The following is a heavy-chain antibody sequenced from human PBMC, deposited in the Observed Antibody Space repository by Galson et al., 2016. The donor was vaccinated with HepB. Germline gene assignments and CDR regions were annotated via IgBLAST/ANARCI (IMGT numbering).Heavy chain of an antibody. D-gene: IGHD3-3*01. CDR2: VYSSGYT. V-gene: IGHV3-53*01. CDR1: GFTVSSNY. CDR3: AKFMPGTLGFLEWLPTWFDP. J-gene: IGHJ5*02. Sequence: SLRLSCAASGFTVSSNYMSWVRQAPGKGLEWVSVVYSSGYTYYAGSVKGRFTISRDNSKNTLYLQMNSLRAEDTAVYYCAKFMPGTLGFLEWLPTWFDPWGQGTLVTVSS.